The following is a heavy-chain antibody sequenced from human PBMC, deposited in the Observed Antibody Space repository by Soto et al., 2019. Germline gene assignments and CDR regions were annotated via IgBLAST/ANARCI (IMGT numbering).Heavy chain of an antibody. CDR2: ISAYNGNR. J-gene: IGHJ4*02. D-gene: IGHD3-16*01. CDR3: ASALYRRGTYCAFDN. CDR1: GYTPTNYD. Sequence: QVPLVQSGPEVKKPGASVTVSCKTSGYTPTNYDIGWVRQAPGQGLEWMGWISAYNGNRNSAQKLQGRLTMTTDTSTRTAYMELMSLRSDDTAVYFCASALYRRGTYCAFDNWGQGTLVTVSS. V-gene: IGHV1-18*01.